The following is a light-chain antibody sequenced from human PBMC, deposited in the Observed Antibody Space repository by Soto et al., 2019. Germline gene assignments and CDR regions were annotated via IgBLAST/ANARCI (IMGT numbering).Light chain of an antibody. V-gene: IGKV3-20*01. J-gene: IGKJ1*01. Sequence: EIVLTQSPGTLSLSPGERATLSCRASQSFGSNYLAWFQHKPGQAPRLLIYGASSRATGIPDRFSGSGSGTDFTLTISRVEPEDFAVYYCQQDGGSWTVGQGTKVEIK. CDR3: QQDGGSWT. CDR1: QSFGSNY. CDR2: GAS.